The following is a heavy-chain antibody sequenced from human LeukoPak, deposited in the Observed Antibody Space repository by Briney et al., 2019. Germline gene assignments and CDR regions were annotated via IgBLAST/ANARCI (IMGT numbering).Heavy chain of an antibody. CDR2: ISGSGGST. Sequence: GGSLRLSCAASGFTFSSYGMHWVRQAPGKGLEWVSAISGSGGSTYYADSVKGRFTISRDNSKNTLYLQMNSLRAEDTAVYYCACYGSGSRNWFDPWGQGTLVTVSS. J-gene: IGHJ5*02. D-gene: IGHD3-10*01. CDR3: ACYGSGSRNWFDP. CDR1: GFTFSSYG. V-gene: IGHV3-23*01.